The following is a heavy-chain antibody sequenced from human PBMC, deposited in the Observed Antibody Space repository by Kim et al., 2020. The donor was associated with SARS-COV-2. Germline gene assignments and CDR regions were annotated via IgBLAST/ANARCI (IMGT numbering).Heavy chain of an antibody. V-gene: IGHV3-11*06. CDR2: ISSSSSYK. D-gene: IGHD1-1*01. CDR3: VRGPWESTDYFDL. CDR1: GFIFSDHY. J-gene: IGHJ3*01. Sequence: GGSLRLSCAVSGFIFSDHYMSWIRQAPGKGLEWVAYISSSSSYKRYAGSVKGRFTISRDNAKSSLFLQMDSLRAEDTAVYYCVRGPWESTDYFDLWGQGTTVTVSS.